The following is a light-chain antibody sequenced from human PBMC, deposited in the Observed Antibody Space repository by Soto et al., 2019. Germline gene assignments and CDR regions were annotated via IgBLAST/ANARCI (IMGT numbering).Light chain of an antibody. J-gene: IGKJ1*01. CDR3: QQYGSSGT. CDR1: QSVSSN. CDR2: GAS. Sequence: EIVSTQSPATLSVSPGERATLSCRASQSVSSNLAWYQQKPGQAPRLLIYGASNTATGIPDRLSGSGSGTDFTLTIRRLEPEDSAVYYCQQYGSSGTFGQGTKVDIK. V-gene: IGKV3-20*01.